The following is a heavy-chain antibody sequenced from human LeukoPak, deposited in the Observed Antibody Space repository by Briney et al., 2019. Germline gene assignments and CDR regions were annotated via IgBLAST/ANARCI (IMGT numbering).Heavy chain of an antibody. D-gene: IGHD5-18*01. V-gene: IGHV4-61*02. J-gene: IGHJ4*02. CDR3: ARERTDTSMDY. CDR1: GGSISSGSYY. Sequence: SETLSLTCTVSGGSISSGSYYWTWIRQPAGMGLEWIGRIYTSGSTNHNPSLKSRVTISLDTSKNQFSLKLISVTAADTAVYFCARERTDTSMDYWGQGTLVTVSS. CDR2: IYTSGST.